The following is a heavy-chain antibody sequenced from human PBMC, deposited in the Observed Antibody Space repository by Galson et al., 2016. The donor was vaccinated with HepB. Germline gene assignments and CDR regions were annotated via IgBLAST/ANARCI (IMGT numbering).Heavy chain of an antibody. CDR2: IITISHPP. CDR1: GAILSSYA. J-gene: IGHJ4*02. D-gene: IGHD3-22*01. V-gene: IGHV1-69*13. CDR3: ARDPYYYDPTVLGADY. Sequence: SVKVSCKASGAILSSYAISCVRQAPVHGLEWMGGIITISHPPHSAQKFQGRLTISADEYTGPGYMGLSSLRSDDTAVYYCARDPYYYDPTVLGADYWGQGTLVTVSS.